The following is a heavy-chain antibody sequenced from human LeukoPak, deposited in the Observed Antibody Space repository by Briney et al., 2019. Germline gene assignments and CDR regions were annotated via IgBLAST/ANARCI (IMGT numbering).Heavy chain of an antibody. Sequence: GGSLGLSCAASGFTFSNSWMHWVRQGPGKGPVWVSRIKSDGSYITYADSVKGRFIISRDNAENTLYLQMNSLRVDDTAVYYCATGDSGWYNYWGQGTLVTVSA. CDR1: GFTFSNSW. CDR3: ATGDSGWYNY. J-gene: IGHJ4*02. CDR2: IKSDGSYI. D-gene: IGHD6-19*01. V-gene: IGHV3-74*03.